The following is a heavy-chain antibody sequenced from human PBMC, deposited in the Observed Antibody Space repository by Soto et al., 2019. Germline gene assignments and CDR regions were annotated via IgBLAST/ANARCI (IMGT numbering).Heavy chain of an antibody. CDR1: GGSFSGYY. V-gene: IGHV4-34*01. CDR2: INHSVST. CDR3: ARRRITIFGVVIIEGMDV. D-gene: IGHD3-3*01. J-gene: IGHJ6*02. Sequence: PSETLSLTCAVYGGSFSGYYWSWIRQPPGKGLEWIGEINHSVSTNYNPSLKSRVTISVDTSKNQFSLKLSSVTAADTAVYYCARRRITIFGVVIIEGMDVWGQGTRVTVPS.